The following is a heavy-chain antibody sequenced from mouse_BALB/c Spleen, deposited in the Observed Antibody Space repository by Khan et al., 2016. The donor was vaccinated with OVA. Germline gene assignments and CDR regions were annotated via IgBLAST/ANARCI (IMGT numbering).Heavy chain of an antibody. CDR1: GFSLTGYG. CDR2: IWGDGST. J-gene: IGHJ4*01. Sequence: QVQLKESGPGLVAPSQSLSITCTVSGFSLTGYGVNWVRQPPGKGLEWLGMIWGDGSTDYNSALKSRLSISKDNYKCQVFLKMNSLQTDDTARYYGASGVYDYALYAMDYWGQGTSVTVSS. D-gene: IGHD2-4*01. V-gene: IGHV2-6-7*01. CDR3: ASGVYDYALYAMDY.